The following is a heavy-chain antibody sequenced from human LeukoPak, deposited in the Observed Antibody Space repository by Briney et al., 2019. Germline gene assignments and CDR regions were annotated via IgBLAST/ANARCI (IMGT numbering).Heavy chain of an antibody. CDR2: IYYSGST. Sequence: PSETLSLTCTVSGGSISDYYWSWIRQPPGEGLEWIGYIYYSGSTKYNPYLKSRVTISIDTSKNQFSLKLSSVTAADTALYYCARGTGAYYYLWGQGTMVTVSS. V-gene: IGHV4-59*01. CDR1: GGSISDYY. D-gene: IGHD3-22*01. CDR3: ARGTGAYYYL. J-gene: IGHJ3*01.